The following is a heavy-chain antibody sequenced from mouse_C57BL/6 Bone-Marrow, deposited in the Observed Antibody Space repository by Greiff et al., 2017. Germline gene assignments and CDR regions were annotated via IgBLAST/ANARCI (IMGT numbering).Heavy chain of an antibody. CDR2: IYPRSGNT. J-gene: IGHJ1*03. Sequence: QVQLKESGAELARPGASVKLSCKASGYTFTSYGISWVKQRTGQGLEWIGEIYPRSGNTYYNEKFKGKATLTADKSSSTAYMELRSLTSEDSAVYFCASPYYDYDYWYFDVWGTGTTVTVSS. CDR3: ASPYYDYDYWYFDV. CDR1: GYTFTSYG. D-gene: IGHD2-4*01. V-gene: IGHV1-81*01.